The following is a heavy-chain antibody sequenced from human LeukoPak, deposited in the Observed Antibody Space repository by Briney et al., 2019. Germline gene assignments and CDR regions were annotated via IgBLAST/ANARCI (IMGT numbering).Heavy chain of an antibody. CDR3: ARGGRGSAAVVAPRSFDI. J-gene: IGHJ3*02. V-gene: IGHV3-53*01. Sequence: GGSLRLSCAASGFTVSSTHMVWVRQAPGKGLEWVSVTYTGGNSYYAGSVKGRFIISRDVSKNTLYLQMNSLRAEDSALYYCARGGRGSAAVVAPRSFDIWGQGTMVTVSS. CDR1: GFTVSSTH. D-gene: IGHD3-22*01. CDR2: TYTGGNS.